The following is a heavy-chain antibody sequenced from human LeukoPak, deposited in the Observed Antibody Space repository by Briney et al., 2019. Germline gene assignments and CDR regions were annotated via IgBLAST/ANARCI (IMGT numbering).Heavy chain of an antibody. J-gene: IGHJ4*02. CDR3: ARSIAAAGKGFDY. V-gene: IGHV4-59*01. D-gene: IGHD6-13*01. Sequence: SETLPLTCTVSGGSKSSYYWSWIRQPPGKGLEWIGYIYYSGSTNYNPSLKSRVTISVDTSKNQFSLKLSSVTAADTAVYYCARSIAAAGKGFDYWGQGTLVTVSS. CDR2: IYYSGST. CDR1: GGSKSSYY.